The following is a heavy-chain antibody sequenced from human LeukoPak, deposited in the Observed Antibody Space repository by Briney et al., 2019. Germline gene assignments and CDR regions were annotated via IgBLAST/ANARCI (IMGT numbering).Heavy chain of an antibody. CDR3: ARGGMFDCSSTSCYKGWFDP. Sequence: ASVKVPCKASGYTFTSYGISWVRQAPGQGLEWMGWISAYNGNTNYAQKLQGRVTMTTDTSTSTAYMELRSLRSDDTAVYYCARGGMFDCSSTSCYKGWFDPWGQGTLVTVSS. CDR2: ISAYNGNT. D-gene: IGHD2-2*02. J-gene: IGHJ5*02. V-gene: IGHV1-18*01. CDR1: GYTFTSYG.